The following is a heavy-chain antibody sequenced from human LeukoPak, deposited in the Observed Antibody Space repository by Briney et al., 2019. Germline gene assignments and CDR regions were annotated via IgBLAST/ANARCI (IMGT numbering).Heavy chain of an antibody. Sequence: ASVKVSCKASGYTFTSYYMHWVRQAPGQGLEWMGIINPSGGSTSYAQKFQGRVTMTRDTSTSTVYMELSSLRSEDTAVYYCARGDITVMGPTNYYFDYWGQGTLVTVSS. CDR2: INPSGGST. D-gene: IGHD3-22*01. CDR3: ARGDITVMGPTNYYFDY. CDR1: GYTFTSYY. V-gene: IGHV1-46*01. J-gene: IGHJ4*02.